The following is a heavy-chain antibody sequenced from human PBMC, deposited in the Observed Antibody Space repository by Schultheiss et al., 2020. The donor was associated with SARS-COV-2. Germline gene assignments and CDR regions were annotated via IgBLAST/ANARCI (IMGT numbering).Heavy chain of an antibody. J-gene: IGHJ4*02. D-gene: IGHD6-13*01. Sequence: GGSLRLSCAASGFTFSSYAMHWVRQAPGKGLEWVAVISYDGSNKYYADSVKGRFTISRDNSKNTLYVQMNSLRAEDTAVYYCASTGYSSSWYFDYWGQGTLVTVSS. CDR1: GFTFSSYA. V-gene: IGHV3-30*04. CDR3: ASTGYSSSWYFDY. CDR2: ISYDGSNK.